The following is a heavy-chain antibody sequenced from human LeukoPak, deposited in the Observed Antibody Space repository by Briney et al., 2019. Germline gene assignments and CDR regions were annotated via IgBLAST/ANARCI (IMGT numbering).Heavy chain of an antibody. D-gene: IGHD3-10*01. CDR2: INHSGTT. Sequence: PSETLSLTCTVSGGSISSYYWSWIRQPPGKGLEWIGDINHSGTTNYNPSLKSRVTISVDTSKNQFSLKLSSVTAADTAVYYCASPDVYGSASSLDYWGQGTLVTVSS. CDR3: ASPDVYGSASSLDY. V-gene: IGHV4-34*01. J-gene: IGHJ4*02. CDR1: GGSISSYY.